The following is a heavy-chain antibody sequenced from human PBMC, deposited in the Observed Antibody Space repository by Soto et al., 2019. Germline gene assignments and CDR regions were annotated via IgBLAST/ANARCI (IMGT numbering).Heavy chain of an antibody. Sequence: QVQLVQSGAEVKKPGSSVKASCKASEGTFSSYTISWVRQAPGQGLEWMGRIIPVLDTANYALKFQGRVTITADRSTNTAYMELSSLRSEDTAVYYCARDRLTFGGVIYFDYWGQGTLVTVSS. CDR3: ARDRLTFGGVIYFDY. J-gene: IGHJ4*02. D-gene: IGHD3-16*01. CDR2: IIPVLDTA. V-gene: IGHV1-69*08. CDR1: EGTFSSYT.